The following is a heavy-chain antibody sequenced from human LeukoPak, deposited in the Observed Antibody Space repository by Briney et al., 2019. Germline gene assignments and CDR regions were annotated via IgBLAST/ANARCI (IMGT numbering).Heavy chain of an antibody. Sequence: ESGPTLVNPTQTLTLTCTFSGFSLRTSEMCVSWIRHPPVKALEWLALIDWNDDRYYSTSLKTRLTISKDTSKTQVVLTMTTMDPVDTATYYCARMIGYDFDYWGQGTLVTVSS. CDR1: GFSLRTSEMC. D-gene: IGHD1-1*01. CDR2: IDWNDDR. CDR3: ARMIGYDFDY. J-gene: IGHJ4*02. V-gene: IGHV2-70*01.